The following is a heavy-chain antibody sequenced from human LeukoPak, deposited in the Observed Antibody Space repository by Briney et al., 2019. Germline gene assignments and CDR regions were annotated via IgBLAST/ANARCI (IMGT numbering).Heavy chain of an antibody. CDR3: AKDLTNPYYYDSSGPYTFDY. D-gene: IGHD3-22*01. V-gene: IGHV3-23*01. CDR2: ISGSGGST. J-gene: IGHJ4*02. CDR1: GFTFSSYA. Sequence: GGSLRLSCAASGFTFSSYAMSWVRQAPGKGLEWVSAISGSGGSTYYADSVKGRFTISRDNSKNTLYLQMNSLRAEDTAVYYCAKDLTNPYYYDSSGPYTFDYWGQGTLVTASS.